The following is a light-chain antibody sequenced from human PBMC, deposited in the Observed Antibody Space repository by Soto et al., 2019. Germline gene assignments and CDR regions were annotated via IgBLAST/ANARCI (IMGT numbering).Light chain of an antibody. CDR2: GAS. J-gene: IGKJ2*01. CDR3: QQYVSSVYT. V-gene: IGKV3-20*01. CDR1: QNLDSRS. Sequence: EIVLTQSPGTLSLSPGERATLSCRASQNLDSRSLAWYQHKPGQPPRLLIFGASRRVTGIPDRFSGSGSGTDFTLTIRRLEPEDFAVYYCQQYVSSVYTFGQGTKLEIK.